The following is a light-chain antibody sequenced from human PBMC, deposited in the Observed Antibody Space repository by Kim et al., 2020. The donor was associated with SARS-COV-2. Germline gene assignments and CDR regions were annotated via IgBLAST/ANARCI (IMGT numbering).Light chain of an antibody. Sequence: DVLMTQSPLSLPVTLGQPASISCRSSQSPLYSDGNTYLSCFQQRPGQSPRRLIYKVSNRDSGVPDRFSGSGSGTDFTLKISRVEAEDVGVYYCMQGTYWPYTFGQGTKLEI. CDR3: MQGTYWPYT. CDR2: KVS. CDR1: QSPLYSDGNTY. J-gene: IGKJ2*01. V-gene: IGKV2-30*01.